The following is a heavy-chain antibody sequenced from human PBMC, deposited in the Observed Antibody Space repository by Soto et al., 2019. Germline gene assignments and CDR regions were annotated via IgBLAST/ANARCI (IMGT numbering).Heavy chain of an antibody. V-gene: IGHV4-34*01. CDR3: ARVYSSSWLYYFDY. CDR1: GGSFSGYY. Sequence: SETLSLTCAVYGGSFSGYYWSWIRQPPGKGLEWIGEINHSGSTNYNPSLKSRVTVSVDTSKNQFSLKLSSVTAADTAVYYCARVYSSSWLYYFDYWGQGTLVTVSS. J-gene: IGHJ4*02. CDR2: INHSGST. D-gene: IGHD6-13*01.